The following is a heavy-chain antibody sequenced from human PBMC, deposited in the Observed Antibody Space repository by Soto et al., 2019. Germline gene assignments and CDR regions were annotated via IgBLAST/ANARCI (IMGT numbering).Heavy chain of an antibody. CDR3: ARGPGTWNFWYYFDY. CDR2: IYSSGST. Sequence: QVQMQESGPGQVKTSQTLSLTCTVSGGSFSSGDYYWCWIRQHPGKGLEWIWYIYSSGSTYYNPSLKSRVTISVDTSKKQVSLELSSVTAADTAVYYCARGPGTWNFWYYFDYWGQGTLVTVSS. CDR1: GGSFSSGDYY. V-gene: IGHV4-31*03. D-gene: IGHD1-7*01. J-gene: IGHJ4*02.